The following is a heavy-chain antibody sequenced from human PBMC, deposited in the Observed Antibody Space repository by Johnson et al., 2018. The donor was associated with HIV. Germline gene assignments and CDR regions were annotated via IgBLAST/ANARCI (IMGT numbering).Heavy chain of an antibody. CDR2: INQDGSEK. CDR3: ARDRASILWVGATQFAFDI. D-gene: IGHD2-21*01. CDR1: GFTFSSYW. V-gene: IGHV3-7*01. Sequence: VQLVESGGGVVQPERSLRLSCAASGFTFSSYWMSWVRQAPGKGLEWVANINQDGSEKYYVGSVKARFTISSDNAKNSLYLQMNSLRAEDTAVYYCARDRASILWVGATQFAFDIWGQGTMVTVSS. J-gene: IGHJ3*02.